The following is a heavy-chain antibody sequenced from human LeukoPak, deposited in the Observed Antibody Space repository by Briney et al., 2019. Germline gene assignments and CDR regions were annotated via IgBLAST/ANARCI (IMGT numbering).Heavy chain of an antibody. CDR2: IKSDGSEK. D-gene: IGHD1-26*01. J-gene: IGHJ4*02. CDR1: GFIFSDYG. CDR3: ARDLTGSNLY. V-gene: IGHV3-7*04. Sequence: GGSLRLSGAASGFIFSDYGMSWVRQAPGKGLEWVATIKSDGSEKYYVDSVKGRFAISRDYAKNSLNLQMSSLRAEDTAVYYCARDLTGSNLYWGQGTLVTVSS.